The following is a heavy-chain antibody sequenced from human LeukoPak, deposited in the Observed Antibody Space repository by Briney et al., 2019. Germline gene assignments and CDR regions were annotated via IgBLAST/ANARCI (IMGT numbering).Heavy chain of an antibody. V-gene: IGHV3-23*01. D-gene: IGHD3-22*01. CDR3: AKEGYYDSSGAFDS. J-gene: IGHJ4*02. Sequence: GGSLRLSCAASRFTFSTYAMNWVRQAPGKGLEWVSGITGSGGRTIYADSVKGRFTISRDNSKNTLYLQMNSLRAEDTAIYYCAKEGYYDSSGAFDSWGQGTLVTGSS. CDR2: ITGSGGRT. CDR1: RFTFSTYA.